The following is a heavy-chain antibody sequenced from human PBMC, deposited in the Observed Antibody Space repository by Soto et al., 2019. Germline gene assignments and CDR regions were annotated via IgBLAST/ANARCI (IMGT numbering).Heavy chain of an antibody. D-gene: IGHD4-4*01. V-gene: IGHV1-3*01. CDR2: INAGNGNT. CDR1: GYTFTSYA. Sequence: QVQLVQSGAEVKKPGASVKVSCKASGYTFTSYAMHWVRQAPGQRLEWMGWINAGNGNTKYSQKVQGRVTLTRDTSASTAYMELSSLRSEDTAVYYCASSYSNYALIDYYYYGMDVWGQGTTVTVSS. CDR3: ASSYSNYALIDYYYYGMDV. J-gene: IGHJ6*02.